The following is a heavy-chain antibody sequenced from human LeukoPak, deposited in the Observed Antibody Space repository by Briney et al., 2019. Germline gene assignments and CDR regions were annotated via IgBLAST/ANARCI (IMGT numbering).Heavy chain of an antibody. Sequence: PGGSLRLSCAASGFTFSSYAMSWVRQAPGKGRGWGSAISGRGGRTYYADSVKGRFTISRDNSKNTLYLQMNSLRAEDTAVYYCAKVGSSGWYPWGQGTLVTVSS. D-gene: IGHD6-19*01. CDR1: GFTFSSYA. CDR2: ISGRGGRT. CDR3: AKVGSSGWYP. V-gene: IGHV3-23*01. J-gene: IGHJ5*02.